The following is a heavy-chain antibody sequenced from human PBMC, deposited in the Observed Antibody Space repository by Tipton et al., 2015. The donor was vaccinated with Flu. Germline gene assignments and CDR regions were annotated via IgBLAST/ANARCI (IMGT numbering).Heavy chain of an antibody. CDR2: IYYSGST. J-gene: IGHJ4*02. CDR1: GGSISSSSYY. D-gene: IGHD3-3*01. Sequence: LRLSCTVSGGSISSSSYYWGWIRQPPGKGLEWIGSIYYSGSTYYNPSLKSRVTISVDTSKNQFSLKLSSVTAADTAVSYCARDPPYYDFWSGYNASYWGQGTLVTVSS. CDR3: ARDPPYYDFWSGYNASY. V-gene: IGHV4-39*07.